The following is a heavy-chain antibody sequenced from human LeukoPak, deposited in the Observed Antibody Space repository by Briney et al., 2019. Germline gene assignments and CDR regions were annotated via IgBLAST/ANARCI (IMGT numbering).Heavy chain of an antibody. CDR2: IYSGGST. Sequence: GGSLRLSCAASGFTVSSNYRSWVRQAPGKGLEWVSVIYSGGSTYYADSVKGRFTISRDNSKNTLYLQMNSLRAEDAAVYYCARSHTAMPFDPGGQGTLVTVSS. V-gene: IGHV3-53*01. CDR1: GFTVSSNY. J-gene: IGHJ5*02. CDR3: ARSHTAMPFDP. D-gene: IGHD5-18*01.